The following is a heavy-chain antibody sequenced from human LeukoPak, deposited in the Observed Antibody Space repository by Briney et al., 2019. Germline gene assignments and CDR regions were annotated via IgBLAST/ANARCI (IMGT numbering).Heavy chain of an antibody. V-gene: IGHV1-18*01. CDR2: ISAYNGNT. CDR1: GYIFTSYG. Sequence: ASVKVSCKASGYIFTSYGISWVRQAPGQGLEWMGWISAYNGNTNYAQKLQGRVTMTRDTPTNTVYMELSSLRTEDTAVYYCASVYLYGMDVWGQGTTVTVSS. D-gene: IGHD2-8*01. J-gene: IGHJ6*02. CDR3: ASVYLYGMDV.